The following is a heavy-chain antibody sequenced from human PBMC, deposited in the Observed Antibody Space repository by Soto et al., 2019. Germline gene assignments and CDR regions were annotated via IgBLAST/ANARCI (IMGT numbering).Heavy chain of an antibody. D-gene: IGHD1-1*01. CDR3: AGGTGWVHDY. V-gene: IGHV3-30-3*01. Sequence: PGGSLRLSCTASGFTFSTYAIHWVRQAPGKGLEWVAVISYDGSHKYYADAVEGRFTISRDNAKNLVYLQTNSLRAEDTAVYYCAGGTGWVHDYWGQGTLVTVSS. CDR2: ISYDGSHK. J-gene: IGHJ4*02. CDR1: GFTFSTYA.